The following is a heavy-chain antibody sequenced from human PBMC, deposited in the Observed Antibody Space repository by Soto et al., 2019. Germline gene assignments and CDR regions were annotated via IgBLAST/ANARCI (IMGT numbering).Heavy chain of an antibody. D-gene: IGHD2-15*01. CDR2: IYYTGIS. J-gene: IGHJ4*02. CDR1: GGSFSSYY. CDR3: ARTTTLENYFDY. V-gene: IGHV4-59*01. Sequence: SETLSLTCTVSGGSFSSYYWSWIRQPPGKGLEWIGYIYYTGISIYNPPLKSRVTMSVDMSMKQFSLKLNSVTAADTAVYYCARTTTLENYFDYWGQGTLVTVSS.